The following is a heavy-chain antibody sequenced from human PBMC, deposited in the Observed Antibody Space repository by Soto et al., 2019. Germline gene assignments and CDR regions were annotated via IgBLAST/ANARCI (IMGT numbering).Heavy chain of an antibody. CDR2: IDSGGGST. V-gene: IGHV3-23*01. D-gene: IGHD4-4*01. CDR1: GFSFSNYA. Sequence: PGGSLRLSWSASGFSFSNYAVSWVRQAPGTGLEWVSAIDSGGGSTYYAASVKGRFSISRDNSMNTLYLQMNSLRAEDTAIYYCTKEHSNYPDNWFDPWGQGTLVTVSS. J-gene: IGHJ5*02. CDR3: TKEHSNYPDNWFDP.